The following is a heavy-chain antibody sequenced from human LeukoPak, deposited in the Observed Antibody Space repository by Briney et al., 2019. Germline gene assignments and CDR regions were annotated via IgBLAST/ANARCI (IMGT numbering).Heavy chain of an antibody. CDR2: THYTGNT. CDR3: AKWSSTLKAFDF. J-gene: IGHJ4*02. V-gene: IGHV4-59*08. Sequence: SETLSLTCSVSGDSINNYYWTWIRQPPGKELEWIGYTHYTGNTKSNPSLKSRVTTSVDTSKSQFSLKLSSVTAAGTAVYYCAKWSSTLKAFDFWGQGILVIVSS. CDR1: GDSINNYY. D-gene: IGHD2-8*01.